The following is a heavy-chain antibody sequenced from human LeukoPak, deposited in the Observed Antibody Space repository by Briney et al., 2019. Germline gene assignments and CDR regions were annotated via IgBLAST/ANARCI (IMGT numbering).Heavy chain of an antibody. D-gene: IGHD3-10*01. V-gene: IGHV3-7*03. CDR3: ARDRTRTMVRGVIMGY. Sequence: GGSLRLSCAASGFTFSSYWMSWVRQAPGKGLVWVANIKKDGSEKYYVDSVKGRFTISRDNAKNSLYLQMNSLRAEDTAVYYCARDRTRTMVRGVIMGYWGQGTLVTVSS. CDR1: GFTFSSYW. CDR2: IKKDGSEK. J-gene: IGHJ4*02.